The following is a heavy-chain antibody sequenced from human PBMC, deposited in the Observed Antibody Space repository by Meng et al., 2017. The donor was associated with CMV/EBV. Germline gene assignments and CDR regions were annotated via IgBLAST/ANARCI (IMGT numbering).Heavy chain of an antibody. CDR1: GYTFTCYY. CDR3: ARGHNYDFWSGYYTGIGEGMDV. D-gene: IGHD3-3*01. V-gene: IGHV1-2*02. CDR2: INPNSGGT. Sequence: ASVKVSCKASGYTFTCYYMHWVRQAPGQGLEWMGWINPNSGGTNYAQKFQGRVTMTRDTSISTAYMELSRLRSDDTAEYYCARGHNYDFWSGYYTGIGEGMDVWGQGTTVTVSS. J-gene: IGHJ6*02.